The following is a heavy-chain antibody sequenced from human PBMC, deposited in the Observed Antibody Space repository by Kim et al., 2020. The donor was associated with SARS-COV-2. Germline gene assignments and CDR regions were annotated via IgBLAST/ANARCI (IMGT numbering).Heavy chain of an antibody. D-gene: IGHD3-10*01. J-gene: IGHJ4*02. CDR1: GGSFSGYY. CDR3: ARRLSNTSGSVSHYCDL. V-gene: IGHV4-34*01. CDR2: INHSGRT. Sequence: SETLSLTCAVYGGSFSGYYWSWIRQPPGKGLEWIGEINHSGRTNYNPSLKSRVTISVDTSKNQFSLKLTSVTAADTAVYYCARRLSNTSGSVSHYCDLWGQRTLVTVSS.